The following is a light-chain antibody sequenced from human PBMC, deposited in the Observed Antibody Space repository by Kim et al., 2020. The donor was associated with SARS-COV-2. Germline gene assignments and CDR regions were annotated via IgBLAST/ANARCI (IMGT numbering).Light chain of an antibody. CDR1: QSVPANY. J-gene: IGKJ1*01. V-gene: IGKV3D-20*01. CDR2: HAS. Sequence: EIVLTQSPATLSLSPGQRATLSCGASQSVPANYLAWYQQTPGLAPRLLIYHASIRATGIPARFSGSGSGTDFTLTISSLEPEDFALYYCQQYDSAPRTFGQGTKVDIK. CDR3: QQYDSAPRT.